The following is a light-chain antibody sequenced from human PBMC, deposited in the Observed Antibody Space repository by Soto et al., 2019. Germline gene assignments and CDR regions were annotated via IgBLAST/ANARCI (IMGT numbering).Light chain of an antibody. CDR2: EVT. V-gene: IGLV2-8*01. CDR3: CSYADNTDYV. Sequence: QSALTQPPSASGSLGQSVTISCTGTSSDVGAYNYVSWYQQHPGKAPKLMIYEVTRRPSGVPDRFSGSKSGNTASLNVSGFQAEDEADYYGCSYADNTDYVFGTGPKVTVL. CDR1: SSDVGAYNY. J-gene: IGLJ1*01.